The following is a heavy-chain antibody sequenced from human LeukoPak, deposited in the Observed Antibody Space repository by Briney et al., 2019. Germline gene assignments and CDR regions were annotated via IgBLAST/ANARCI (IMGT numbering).Heavy chain of an antibody. CDR2: IFHSGST. CDR3: ARDSWFGY. V-gene: IGHV4-34*12. Sequence: SETLSLTCAVYGASFSGYYWSWIRQPPGKGLEWIGEIFHSGSTNYNPSLKSRVTISVDTPKNHFSLKLSSVTAADTAVYYCARDSWFGYWGQGTLVTVSS. J-gene: IGHJ4*02. CDR1: GASFSGYY.